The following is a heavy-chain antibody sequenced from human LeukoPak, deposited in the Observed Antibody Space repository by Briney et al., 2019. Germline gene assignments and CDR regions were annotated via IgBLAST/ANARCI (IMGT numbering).Heavy chain of an antibody. J-gene: IGHJ3*02. CDR3: AREIRLRYFGWLLSPLVGAFDI. V-gene: IGHV1-18*01. CDR1: GYTFTSYG. Sequence: ASVKVSCKASGYTFTSYGISWVRQAPGQGLEWMGWISAYNGNTNYAQKLQGRVTMTTDTSTSTAYMELRSLRSDDTAVYYCAREIRLRYFGWLLSPLVGAFDIWGQGTMVTVSS. D-gene: IGHD3-9*01. CDR2: ISAYNGNT.